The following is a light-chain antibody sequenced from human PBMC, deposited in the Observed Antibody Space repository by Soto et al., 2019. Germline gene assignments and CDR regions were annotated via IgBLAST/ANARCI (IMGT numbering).Light chain of an antibody. V-gene: IGKV1-13*02. CDR2: DAS. CDR1: QGIGSA. J-gene: IGKJ4*01. Sequence: AIQLTQSPSALSASVGDRVSINCRASQGIGSALAWYQLKPGAAPALLIYDASTLESGVPSRFSGSRSGADFTLTISSLQPEDFATYYCQNFRSSELSFGGGTKVDIK. CDR3: QNFRSSELS.